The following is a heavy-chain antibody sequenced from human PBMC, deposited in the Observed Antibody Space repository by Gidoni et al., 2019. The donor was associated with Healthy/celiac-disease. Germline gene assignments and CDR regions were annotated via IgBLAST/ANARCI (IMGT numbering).Heavy chain of an antibody. CDR3: ARAGDTAMATEFDY. Sequence: QVQLQQWRAGLLKPSETLSLTCAVYGGSFSGYYWSWIRQPPWKGLEWIGEINHSGSTNYNPSLKSRVTISVDTSKNQFSLKLSSVTAADTAVYYCARAGDTAMATEFDYWGQGTLVTVS. D-gene: IGHD5-18*01. J-gene: IGHJ4*02. CDR1: GGSFSGYY. V-gene: IGHV4-34*01. CDR2: INHSGST.